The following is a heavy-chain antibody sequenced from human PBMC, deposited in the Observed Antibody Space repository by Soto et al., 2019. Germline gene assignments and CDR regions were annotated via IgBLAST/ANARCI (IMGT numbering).Heavy chain of an antibody. V-gene: IGHV1-18*04. Sequence: SVKVSCKASGYTFTSYGISWVRQAPGQGLEWMGWISAYNGNTNYAQKLQGRVTMTTDTSTSTAYMELRSLRSDDTAVYYCARFVLRFLEWRGGMDVWGQGTTVTVSS. CDR3: ARFVLRFLEWRGGMDV. D-gene: IGHD3-3*01. J-gene: IGHJ6*02. CDR1: GYTFTSYG. CDR2: ISAYNGNT.